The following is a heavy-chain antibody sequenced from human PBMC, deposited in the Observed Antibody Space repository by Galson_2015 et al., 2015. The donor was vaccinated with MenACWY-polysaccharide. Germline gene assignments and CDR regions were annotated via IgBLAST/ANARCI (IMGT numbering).Heavy chain of an antibody. CDR3: AREQKGYDRWGVNYCAMDV. D-gene: IGHD5-12*01. CDR1: RFAFSRSC. CDR2: IPHAGSER. V-gene: IGHV3-7*01. Sequence: SLRLSCAASRFAFSRSCMSWVRQAPGKGLEWVANIPHAGSERHYVDSEKGRFTISRDNAKDSLYLQMNNLRVEDTAIYDCAREQKGYDRWGVNYCAMDVWGQGTTVIVSS. J-gene: IGHJ6*02.